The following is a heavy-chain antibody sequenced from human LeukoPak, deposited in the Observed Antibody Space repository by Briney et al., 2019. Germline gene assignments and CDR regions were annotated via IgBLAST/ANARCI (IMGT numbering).Heavy chain of an antibody. J-gene: IGHJ4*02. CDR3: AKRGVVIRVILVGFHKEAYYFDS. D-gene: IGHD3-22*01. CDR2: ISGSGGGT. V-gene: IGHV3-23*01. Sequence: GGSLRLSCAVSGITLSNHGMSWVRQAPGKGLEWVAGISGSGGGTNYADSVKGRFTISRDNPKNTLYLQMNSLRAEDTAVYFCAKRGVVIRVILVGFHKEAYYFDSWGQGALVTVSS. CDR1: GITLSNHG.